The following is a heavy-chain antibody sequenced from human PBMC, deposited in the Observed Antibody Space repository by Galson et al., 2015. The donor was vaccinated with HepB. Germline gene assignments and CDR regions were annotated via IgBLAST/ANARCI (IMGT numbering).Heavy chain of an antibody. D-gene: IGHD1-26*01. Sequence: SLRLSCAASGFTFSSYAMSWVRQAPGKGLECVSAIRGSGGSTYYADSVKGRFTISRDNSKNTRYLQMNSLRAEDTAVYYCAKDSEQWELQYFQHWGQGTLVTVSS. CDR2: IRGSGGST. CDR1: GFTFSSYA. V-gene: IGHV3-23*01. J-gene: IGHJ1*01. CDR3: AKDSEQWELQYFQH.